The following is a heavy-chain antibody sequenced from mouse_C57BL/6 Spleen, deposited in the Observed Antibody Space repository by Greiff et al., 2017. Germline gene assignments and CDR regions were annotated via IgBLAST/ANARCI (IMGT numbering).Heavy chain of an antibody. CDR3: ARSGGFTTVGYFDY. J-gene: IGHJ2*01. CDR1: GYTFTSYW. CDR2: IHPNSGST. Sequence: QVQLKQPGAELVKPGASVKLSCKASGYTFTSYWMHWVKQRPGQGLEWIGMIHPNSGSTNYNEKFKSKATLTVDKSSSTAYMQLSSLTSEDSAVYYCARSGGFTTVGYFDYWGQGTTLTVS. D-gene: IGHD1-1*01. V-gene: IGHV1-64*01.